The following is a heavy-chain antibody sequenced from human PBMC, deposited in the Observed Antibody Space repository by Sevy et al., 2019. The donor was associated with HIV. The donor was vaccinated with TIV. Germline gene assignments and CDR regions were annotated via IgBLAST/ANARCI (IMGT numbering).Heavy chain of an antibody. V-gene: IGHV3-7*03. Sequence: GESLKISCAASGFTFSSYWMSWVRQAPGKGLEWVANIKQDGSEKYYVDSVKGRFTISRDNAKNSLYLQMNSLRAEDTAVYYCARGGIWCSSTSCYGGNWFDPWGQGTLVTVSS. J-gene: IGHJ5*02. CDR1: GFTFSSYW. CDR3: ARGGIWCSSTSCYGGNWFDP. CDR2: IKQDGSEK. D-gene: IGHD2-2*01.